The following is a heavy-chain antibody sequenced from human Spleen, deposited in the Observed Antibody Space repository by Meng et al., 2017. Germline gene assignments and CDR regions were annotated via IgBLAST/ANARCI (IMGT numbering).Heavy chain of an antibody. V-gene: IGHV3-21*01. CDR3: ARFETVGVATGDF. CDR1: GFTFSNYS. Sequence: EVQLVESGGGLVTPGGSLRLSGAASGFTFSNYSRNWVRRAPGKGLEWVSSISSDSRYIFYADSVKGRFTISRDNAKNSLYLLMIGLSPEDTAVFYCARFETVGVATGDFWGQGTLVTVFS. CDR2: ISSDSRYI. D-gene: IGHD2-15*01. J-gene: IGHJ4*02.